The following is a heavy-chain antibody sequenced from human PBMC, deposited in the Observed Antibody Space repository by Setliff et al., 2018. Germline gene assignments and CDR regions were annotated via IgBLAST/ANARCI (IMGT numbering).Heavy chain of an antibody. J-gene: IGHJ4*02. CDR1: GYMFKSHG. CDR2: ISTYNGNT. Sequence: ASVKVSCKASGYMFKSHGINWMRQAPGQGFEWMGWISTYNGNTKSAQKFQGRFTMTTDTSTSTAYMELRSLRYDDTAVYYCARLVRYCTKIACQRLSGAEHWGQGTLVTVSS. V-gene: IGHV1-18*04. CDR3: ARLVRYCTKIACQRLSGAEH. D-gene: IGHD2-8*01.